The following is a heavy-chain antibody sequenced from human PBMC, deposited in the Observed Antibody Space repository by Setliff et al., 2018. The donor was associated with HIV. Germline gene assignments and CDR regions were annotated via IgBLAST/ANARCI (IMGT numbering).Heavy chain of an antibody. CDR3: ARRGTYCSGGSCYNELDY. J-gene: IGHJ4*02. Sequence: PSETLSLTCTVSGGSISSYYWSWIRQPPGKGLEWIGYIYYSGSTNYNPSLKSRVTISVDTSKNQFSLKLSSVTAADTAVYYCARRGTYCSGGSCYNELDYWGQGTLVTVSS. D-gene: IGHD2-15*01. V-gene: IGHV4-59*08. CDR2: IYYSGST. CDR1: GGSISSYY.